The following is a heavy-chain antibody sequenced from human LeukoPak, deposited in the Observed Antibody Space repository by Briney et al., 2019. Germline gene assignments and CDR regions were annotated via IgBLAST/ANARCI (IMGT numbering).Heavy chain of an antibody. CDR3: ARVPAMDGNYYYYYGMDV. J-gene: IGHJ6*02. V-gene: IGHV4-34*01. Sequence: PSETLSLTCAVYGGSLSGYYWSWIRQPPGKGLEWIGEINHSGSTKYNPSLKSRVTISVDTSKNQFSLELSSVTAADTAVYYCARVPAMDGNYYYYYGMDVWGQGTTVTVSS. CDR1: GGSLSGYY. D-gene: IGHD5-18*01. CDR2: INHSGST.